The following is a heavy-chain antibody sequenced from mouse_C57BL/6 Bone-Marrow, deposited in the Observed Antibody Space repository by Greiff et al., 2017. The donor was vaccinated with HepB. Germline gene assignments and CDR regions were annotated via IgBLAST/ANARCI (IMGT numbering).Heavy chain of an antibody. J-gene: IGHJ4*01. D-gene: IGHD1-1*01. V-gene: IGHV14-4*01. CDR1: GFNIKDDY. Sequence: VQLQQSGAELVRPGASVKLSCTASGFNIKDDYMHWVKQRPEQGLEWIGWIEPENGDTEYASKFQGKATITADTSSNTAYLQLSSLTSEDTAVYYCTTDGSSWGDYWGQGTSVTVSS. CDR3: TTDGSSWGDY. CDR2: IEPENGDT.